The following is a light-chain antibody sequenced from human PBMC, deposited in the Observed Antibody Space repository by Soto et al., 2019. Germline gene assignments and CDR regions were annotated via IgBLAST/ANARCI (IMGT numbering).Light chain of an antibody. V-gene: IGKV3-11*01. J-gene: IGKJ1*01. CDR2: DAS. CDR3: QQSWTTPPT. Sequence: EIVLTQSPATLSLSPGERATLSCRASQSVSRDLAWYQQKPGQAPRLLIYDASNKATGIPARFSGSGSGADFTLTISSLEPEDFAAYYCQQSWTTPPTFGQGTKVQIK. CDR1: QSVSRD.